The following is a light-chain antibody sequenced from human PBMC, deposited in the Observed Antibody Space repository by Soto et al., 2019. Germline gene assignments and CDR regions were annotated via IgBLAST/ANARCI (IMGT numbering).Light chain of an antibody. Sequence: EIVLTQSPGTLSLSPGERATLSCRASQSVSSSYLAWYQQKPGQAPRLLIYGASSRATGIPDRFSGSGSVTHFTLTISRLEPEDFAVYYCQQYGSSPITFGQGIRLEIK. J-gene: IGKJ5*01. CDR3: QQYGSSPIT. V-gene: IGKV3-20*01. CDR1: QSVSSSY. CDR2: GAS.